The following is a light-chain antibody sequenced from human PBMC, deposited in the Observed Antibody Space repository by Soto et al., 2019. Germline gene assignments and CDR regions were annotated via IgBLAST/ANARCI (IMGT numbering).Light chain of an antibody. V-gene: IGLV2-23*02. J-gene: IGLJ1*01. CDR3: CSYAGSSTPYV. Sequence: QSALTQPASVSGFPGQSITISCTGTSSDVGSYNLVSWYQQHPGKAPKLLIYEVSKRPSGVSNRFSGSKSGNTASLTISGLQAEDEADYYCCSYAGSSTPYVFGIGTKVTVL. CDR1: SSDVGSYNL. CDR2: EVS.